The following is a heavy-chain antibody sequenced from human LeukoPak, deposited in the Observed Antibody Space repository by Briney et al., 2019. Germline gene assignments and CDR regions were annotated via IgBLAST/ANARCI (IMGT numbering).Heavy chain of an antibody. J-gene: IGHJ4*02. Sequence: SETLSLTCTVSGGSICSYYWSWIRQPPGKGLEWIGYIYNSGSTNYSPSLKSRVSISVDTPKNQFSLRLSSVTAADTAVYYCARPSRDGYRYTFDYWGQGILVTVSS. CDR2: IYNSGST. D-gene: IGHD5-24*01. V-gene: IGHV4-59*01. CDR1: GGSICSYY. CDR3: ARPSRDGYRYTFDY.